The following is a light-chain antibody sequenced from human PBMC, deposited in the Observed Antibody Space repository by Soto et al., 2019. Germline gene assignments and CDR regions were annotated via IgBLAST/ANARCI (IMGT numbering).Light chain of an antibody. J-gene: IGKJ1*01. CDR3: QQYNNWPWT. CDR2: GAS. Sequence: ETVMTQSPATLSVSPGGRATLSCRASQSISDTLAWYQQKPGQAPRLLIHGASTRATGFPARFSGSGSGTDFTLTISSLQSEDFAVYYCQQYNNWPWTLGQGTKVDIK. CDR1: QSISDT. V-gene: IGKV3-15*01.